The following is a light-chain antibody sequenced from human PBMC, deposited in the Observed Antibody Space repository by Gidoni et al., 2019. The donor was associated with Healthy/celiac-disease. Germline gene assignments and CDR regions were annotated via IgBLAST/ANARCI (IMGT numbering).Light chain of an antibody. CDR1: QGISNY. J-gene: IGKJ3*01. Sequence: DFQLTQSPSSLSASVGDRVTITCRPSQGISNYLAWYQQNPGKVPNLLIYAASTLRSGVPYRFSGSGSGTDFTLTISSLQPEDVATYYCQKYNSAPHTFXPXTKVDIK. V-gene: IGKV1-27*01. CDR3: QKYNSAPHT. CDR2: AAS.